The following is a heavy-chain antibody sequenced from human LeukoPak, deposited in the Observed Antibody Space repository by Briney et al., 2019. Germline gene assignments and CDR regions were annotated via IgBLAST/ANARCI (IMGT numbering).Heavy chain of an antibody. CDR1: GGSISSYY. V-gene: IGHV4-59*01. Sequence: SETLSLTCTVSGGSISSYYWSWIRQPPGKGLEWIGYIYYSGSTNYNPSLKSRVTISVDTSKNQFSLKLSSVTAADTAVYYCARDVVGGRVDLWGQETMVTVSS. CDR3: ARDVVGGRVDL. CDR2: IYYSGST. J-gene: IGHJ3*01.